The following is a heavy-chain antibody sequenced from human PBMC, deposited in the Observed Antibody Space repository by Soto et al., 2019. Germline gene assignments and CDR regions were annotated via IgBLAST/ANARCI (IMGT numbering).Heavy chain of an antibody. CDR1: GGSISSYY. V-gene: IGHV4-59*01. D-gene: IGHD2-8*01. J-gene: IGHJ4*02. CDR3: ARANWYCEY. Sequence: SETLSLTCTVSGGSISSYYWSWIRQPPGKGLEWIGYIYYSGTTNYNPSLKGRVTISVDTSKNQFSLNLTSLTAADTATYYCARANWYCEYWGKGTLVTVSS. CDR2: IYYSGTT.